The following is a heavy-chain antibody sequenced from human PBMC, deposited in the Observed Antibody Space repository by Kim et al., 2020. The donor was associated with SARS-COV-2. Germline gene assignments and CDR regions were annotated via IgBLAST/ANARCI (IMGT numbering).Heavy chain of an antibody. D-gene: IGHD3-10*01. CDR3: ARGGPITMFRGASWYFVY. V-gene: IGHV1-2*02. CDR1: GYTFTGYY. CDR2: INPNSGGT. J-gene: IGHJ4*02. Sequence: ASVKVSCKASGYTFTGYYMHWVLQAPGQGLEWMGWINPNSGGTNYAQKFQGRVTMTRDTSISTAYMELSRLRSDDTAVYYCARGGPITMFRGASWYFVYWGQGTLVTVSS.